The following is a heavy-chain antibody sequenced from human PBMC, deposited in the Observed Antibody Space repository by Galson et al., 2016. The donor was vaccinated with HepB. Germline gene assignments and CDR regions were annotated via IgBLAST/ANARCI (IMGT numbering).Heavy chain of an antibody. CDR1: GDSKSRGNYY. CDR2: IYNSGST. V-gene: IGHV4-31*03. J-gene: IGHJ5*02. Sequence: TLSLTCSVSGDSKSRGNYYWGWIRQHPGKGLEWIGYIYNSGSTYYNPSLKSRVTISVDTSKDQFSLRLRSVTAADTAMYYCARESSGEGEYRNNWFDPWGQGTLVTVSS. CDR3: ARESSGEGEYRNNWFDP. D-gene: IGHD5-18*01.